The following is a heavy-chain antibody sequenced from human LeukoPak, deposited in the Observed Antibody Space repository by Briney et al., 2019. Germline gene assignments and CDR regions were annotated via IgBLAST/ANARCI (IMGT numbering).Heavy chain of an antibody. CDR1: GGSVSSGSYY. Sequence: SETLSLTCTASGGSVSSGSYYWSWIRQPPGKGLEWIGYIYYSGSTNYNPSLKSRVTISVDTSKNQFSLKLSSVTAADTAVYYCARDRWFGAWGQGTLVTVSS. D-gene: IGHD3-10*01. CDR2: IYYSGST. J-gene: IGHJ4*02. V-gene: IGHV4-61*01. CDR3: ARDRWFGA.